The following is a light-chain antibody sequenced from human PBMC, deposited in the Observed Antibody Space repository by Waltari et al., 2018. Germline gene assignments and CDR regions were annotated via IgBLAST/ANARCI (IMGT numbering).Light chain of an antibody. Sequence: QSALTQPASVSGSPGQPIPISCTGISSDVGRYNIFSWYQQHPGKAPKLMIYEGSERPSGVSNRFSGSKSGNTASLTISGLQAEDEADYYCCSYAGSSTPNWVFGGGTKLTVL. CDR2: EGS. CDR3: CSYAGSSTPNWV. CDR1: SSDVGRYNI. J-gene: IGLJ3*02. V-gene: IGLV2-23*01.